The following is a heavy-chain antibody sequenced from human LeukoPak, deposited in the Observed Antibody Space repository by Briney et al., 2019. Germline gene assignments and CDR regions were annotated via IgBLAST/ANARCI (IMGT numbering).Heavy chain of an antibody. V-gene: IGHV3-23*01. CDR3: AKTKIAAAGFDY. CDR1: GFTFSSYA. CDR2: ISGSGGST. J-gene: IGHJ4*02. Sequence: GGSLRLSCAASGFTFSSYAMSWVRQAPGKGLEWVSAISGSGGSTYYADSVKGRFTISRDNAKNSLYLQMNSLRAEDMALYYCAKTKIAAAGFDYWGQGTLVTVSS. D-gene: IGHD6-13*01.